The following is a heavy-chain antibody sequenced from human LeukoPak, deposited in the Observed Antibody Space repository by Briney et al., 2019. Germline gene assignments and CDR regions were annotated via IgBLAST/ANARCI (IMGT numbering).Heavy chain of an antibody. D-gene: IGHD3-22*01. CDR1: GGTFSSYA. CDR2: IIPILGIA. CDR3: ARRPPSNYYDSSGYYSNWYFDL. Sequence: SVKVSCEASGGTFSSYAISWVRQAPGQGLEWMGRIIPILGIANYAQKFQGRVTITADKSTSTAYMELSSLRSEDTAVYYCARRPPSNYYDSSGYYSNWYFDLWGRGTLVTVSS. V-gene: IGHV1-69*04. J-gene: IGHJ2*01.